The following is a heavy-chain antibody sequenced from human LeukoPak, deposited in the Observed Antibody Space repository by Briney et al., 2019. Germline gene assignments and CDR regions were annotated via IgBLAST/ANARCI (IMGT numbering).Heavy chain of an antibody. CDR1: GFTVSSNY. Sequence: PGGSLRLSCAASGFTVSSNYMSWVRQAPGKGLEWVSAISGSGGSTYYADSVKGRFTISRDNSKNTLYLQMNSLRAEDTAVYYCAKDPSIVVVVPTFDYWGQGTLVTVPS. CDR2: ISGSGGST. D-gene: IGHD2-15*01. J-gene: IGHJ4*02. CDR3: AKDPSIVVVVPTFDY. V-gene: IGHV3-23*01.